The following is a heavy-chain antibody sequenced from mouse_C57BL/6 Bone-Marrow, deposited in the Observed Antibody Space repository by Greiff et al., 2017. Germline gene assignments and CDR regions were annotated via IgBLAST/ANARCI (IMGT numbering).Heavy chain of an antibody. Sequence: EVHLVESGPGLVKPSQSLSLTCSVTGYSITSGYYWNWIRQFPGNKLEWMGYISYDGSNNYNPSLKNRISITRDTSKNQFFLKLNSVTTEDTATYYCARGGDYYGSSSVAYWGQGTLVTVSA. CDR2: ISYDGSN. V-gene: IGHV3-6*01. J-gene: IGHJ3*01. D-gene: IGHD1-1*01. CDR3: ARGGDYYGSSSVAY. CDR1: GYSITSGYY.